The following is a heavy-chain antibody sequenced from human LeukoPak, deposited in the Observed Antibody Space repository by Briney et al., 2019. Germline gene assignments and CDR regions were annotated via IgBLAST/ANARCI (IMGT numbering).Heavy chain of an antibody. CDR2: ISGSGGST. Sequence: GGSLRLSCAASGFTFSSYAMSWVHQAPGKGLEWVSAISGSGGSTYYADSVKGRFTISRDNSKNTLYLQMNSLRAEDTAVYYCAKDWGHRDGYTDYWDQGTLGTVSS. D-gene: IGHD5-24*01. CDR3: AKDWGHRDGYTDY. V-gene: IGHV3-23*01. J-gene: IGHJ4*02. CDR1: GFTFSSYA.